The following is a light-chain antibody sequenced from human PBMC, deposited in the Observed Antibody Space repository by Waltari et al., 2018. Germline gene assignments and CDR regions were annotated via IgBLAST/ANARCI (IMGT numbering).Light chain of an antibody. J-gene: IGKJ2*01. CDR1: QSVSSNY. CDR2: GAS. Sequence: EIVLTQSPGTLSLSPGERATLFCRASQSVSSNYFAWYQQRPGQPPRLLIYGASSRATGTPDRFSGSGSGTDFTLTISRLEPEDFAMYYCQQYGPSPPYTFGQGTKLEIK. V-gene: IGKV3-20*01. CDR3: QQYGPSPPYT.